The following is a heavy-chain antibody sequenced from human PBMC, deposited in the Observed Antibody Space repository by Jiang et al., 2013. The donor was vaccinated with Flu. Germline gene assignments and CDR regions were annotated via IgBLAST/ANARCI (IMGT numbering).Heavy chain of an antibody. J-gene: IGHJ4*02. CDR1: GGSFSGYY. V-gene: IGHV4-34*01. D-gene: IGHD3-22*01. CDR3: ARRYDSSGYFFDY. CDR2: INHSGST. Sequence: VLLKPSETLSLTCAVYGGSFSGYYWSWIRQPPGKGLEWIGEINHSGSTNYNPSLKSRVTISVDTSKNQFSLKLSSVTAADTAVYYCARRYDSSGYFFDYWGQGTLVTVSS.